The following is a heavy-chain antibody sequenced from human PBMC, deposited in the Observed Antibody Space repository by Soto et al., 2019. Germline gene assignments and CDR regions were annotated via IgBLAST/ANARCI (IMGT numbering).Heavy chain of an antibody. J-gene: IGHJ6*02. CDR2: INAGNGNT. V-gene: IGHV1-3*01. D-gene: IGHD1-26*01. CDR3: ARYSGSYYYYYGMDV. Sequence: AASVKVSCKASGYTFTSYAMHWVRQAPGQRLEWMGWINAGNGNTKYSQKFQGRVTITRDTSASTAYMELSSLRSEGTAVYYCARYSGSYYYYYGMDVWGQGTTVTVSS. CDR1: GYTFTSYA.